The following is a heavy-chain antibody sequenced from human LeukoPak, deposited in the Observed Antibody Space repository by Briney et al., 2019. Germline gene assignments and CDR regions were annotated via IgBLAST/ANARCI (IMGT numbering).Heavy chain of an antibody. D-gene: IGHD1-14*01. CDR3: AKARSYYYYMDV. CDR1: GFTFSSYA. CDR2: ISGSGGST. Sequence: GGSLRLSCAAPGFTFSSYAMSWVRQAPGKGLEWVSAISGSGGSTYYADSVKGRFTISRDNSKNTLYLQMNSLRAEDTAVYYCAKARSYYYYMDVWGKGTTVTVSS. J-gene: IGHJ6*03. V-gene: IGHV3-23*01.